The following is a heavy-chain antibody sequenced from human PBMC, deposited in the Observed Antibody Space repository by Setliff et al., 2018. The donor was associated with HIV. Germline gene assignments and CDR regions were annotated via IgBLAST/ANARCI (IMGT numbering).Heavy chain of an antibody. V-gene: IGHV4-4*08. D-gene: IGHD3-10*01. CDR3: ARGSFIGDYYYFDY. CDR2: IYTSGST. Sequence: SETLSLTCTVSGDSISSYYWTWIRQPPGKGLEWIGYIYTSGSTNYNPSLKSRVTISIDTSKKQFSLRLTSVTAADTAVYYCARGSFIGDYYYFDYWGQGTLVTVSS. J-gene: IGHJ4*02. CDR1: GDSISSYY.